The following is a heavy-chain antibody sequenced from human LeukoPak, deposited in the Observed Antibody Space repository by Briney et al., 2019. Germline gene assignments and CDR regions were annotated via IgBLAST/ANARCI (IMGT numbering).Heavy chain of an antibody. CDR2: ISSSSSYT. J-gene: IGHJ4*02. V-gene: IGHV3-11*06. CDR3: ARGGYSGYDYVVY. CDR1: GFTFSDYY. Sequence: GGSLRLSCAASGFTFSDYYMSWIRQAPGKGLEWVSYISSSSSYTNYADSVKGRFTISRDNAKNSLYLQMNSLRAEDTAMYYCARGGYSGYDYVVYWGQGTLVTVSS. D-gene: IGHD5-12*01.